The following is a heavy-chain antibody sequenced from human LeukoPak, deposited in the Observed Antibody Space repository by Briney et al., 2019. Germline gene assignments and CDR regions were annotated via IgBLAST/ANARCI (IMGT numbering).Heavy chain of an antibody. V-gene: IGHV4-59*02. D-gene: IGHD6-13*01. CDR1: GGSVDSNS. CDR2: IYYSGTA. CDR3: ARRSSSWKNWFDP. Sequence: SETLSLTCTVSGGSVDSNSWTWIRQPPGKGLEWIGYIYYSGTANYNPSLKSRVTMSVDMSKNQFSLKLSSVTAADTAVYYCARRSSSWKNWFDPWGQGTLVTVSS. J-gene: IGHJ5*02.